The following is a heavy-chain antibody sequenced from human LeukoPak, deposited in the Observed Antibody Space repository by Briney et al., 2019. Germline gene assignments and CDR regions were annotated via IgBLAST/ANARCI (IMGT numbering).Heavy chain of an antibody. D-gene: IGHD3-3*01. CDR2: ISYDGSNK. J-gene: IGHJ4*02. V-gene: IGHV3-30-3*01. CDR1: GFTFSSYA. Sequence: QSGGSLRLSCAASGFTFSSYAMHWVRQAPGKGLEWVAVISYDGSNKYYADSVKGRFTISRDNSKNTLYLQMNSLRAEDTAVYYCARATRFLEWLFDYWGQGTLVTVSS. CDR3: ARATRFLEWLFDY.